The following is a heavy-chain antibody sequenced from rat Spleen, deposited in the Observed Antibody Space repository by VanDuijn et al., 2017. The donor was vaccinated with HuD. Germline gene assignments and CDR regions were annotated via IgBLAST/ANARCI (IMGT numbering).Heavy chain of an antibody. CDR1: GFTFSDYG. V-gene: IGHV5-29*01. D-gene: IGHD1-10*01. CDR3: ARREQLGGYFDY. Sequence: EVQLVESGGGLVQPGRSLKLSCAASGFTFSDYGMAWVRQAPTKGLEWVATISYDGSSTNYRDSVKGRFTISRDNSKSTLYLQMDSLRSEDTATYYCARREQLGGYFDYWGQGVMVTVSS. CDR2: ISYDGSST. J-gene: IGHJ2*01.